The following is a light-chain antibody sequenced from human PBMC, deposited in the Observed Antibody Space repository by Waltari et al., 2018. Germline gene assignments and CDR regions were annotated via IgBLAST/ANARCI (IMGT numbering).Light chain of an antibody. J-gene: IGKJ4*01. CDR2: DAS. V-gene: IGKV3-11*01. Sequence: EIVLTQPPATLSLSPGERATLSCRASQSVSSFLAWYQQKPGQAPRLLIYDASDRATGIPARFSGSGSETDFTLTISSLEPEDFAVYYCQQRGNWPLTFGGGTKVEIK. CDR3: QQRGNWPLT. CDR1: QSVSSF.